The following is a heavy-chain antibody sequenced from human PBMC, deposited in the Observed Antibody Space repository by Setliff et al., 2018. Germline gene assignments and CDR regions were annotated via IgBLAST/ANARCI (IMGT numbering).Heavy chain of an antibody. J-gene: IGHJ4*02. CDR3: ARAHSSTLSVHDY. CDR1: GFSFSTHS. Sequence: GGSLRLSCGASGFSFSTHSMTWVRQAPGKGLEWVSSIDGSSTTYEDSVKGRFTISRDNAKNTLYLQMNSLRAEDTAVYYCARAHSSTLSVHDYWGQGTLVTVSS. D-gene: IGHD2-2*01. CDR2: IDGSST. V-gene: IGHV3-74*01.